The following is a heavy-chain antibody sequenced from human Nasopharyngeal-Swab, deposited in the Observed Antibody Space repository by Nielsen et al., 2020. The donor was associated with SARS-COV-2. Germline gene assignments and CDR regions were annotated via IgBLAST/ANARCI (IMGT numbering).Heavy chain of an antibody. CDR2: IKSKTDGGTT. CDR1: GFTFSNAW. V-gene: IGHV3-15*01. J-gene: IGHJ4*02. D-gene: IGHD5-12*01. CDR3: TTDIVATNFDY. Sequence: GGSLKISCAASGFTFSNAWMSWVRQAAGKGLEWVGRIKSKTDGGTTDYAAPVKGRFTISRDDSKNTLYLQMNSLKTEDTAVYYCTTDIVATNFDYWGQGTLVTVSS.